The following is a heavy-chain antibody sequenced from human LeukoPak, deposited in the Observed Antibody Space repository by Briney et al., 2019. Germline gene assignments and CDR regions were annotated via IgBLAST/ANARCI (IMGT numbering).Heavy chain of an antibody. CDR1: GGSFSDYY. D-gene: IGHD6-19*01. J-gene: IGHJ6*03. V-gene: IGHV4-34*01. Sequence: PSETLSLTCVVYGGSFSDYYWTWVRQPPGKGLEWIGEINHSGAIKYNPSLKSRVTISIDTSNNQFSLKLNSVTAADTAVYYCARGEGTLAGRRWPYSFYYYVDVWGKGTTVTDSS. CDR3: ARGEGTLAGRRWPYSFYYYVDV. CDR2: INHSGAI.